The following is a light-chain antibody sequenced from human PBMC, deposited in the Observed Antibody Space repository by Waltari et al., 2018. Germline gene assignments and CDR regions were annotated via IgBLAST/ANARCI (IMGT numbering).Light chain of an antibody. Sequence: EIVLTQSPGTLSLSPGERATLSCRASQSVSRTLAWYQQKPGQAPRLLIYDASIRATDIPDRFSGSGSGTDFSLTISRLEPGDVAVYYCQKYGTLPATFGQGTTVEIK. J-gene: IGKJ1*01. CDR2: DAS. CDR1: QSVSRT. V-gene: IGKV3-20*01. CDR3: QKYGTLPAT.